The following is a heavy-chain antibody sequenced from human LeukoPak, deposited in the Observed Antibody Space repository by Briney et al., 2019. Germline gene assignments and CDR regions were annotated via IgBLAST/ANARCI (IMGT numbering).Heavy chain of an antibody. D-gene: IGHD2-15*01. V-gene: IGHV3-21*01. CDR1: GFTFSSYS. CDR2: ISSSSSYI. CDR3: ARDIVVVVAATNCYYYGMDV. Sequence: PGGSLRLSCAASGFTFSSYSMNWVRQAPGKGLEWVSSISSSSSYIYYADSVKGRLTISGDNAKNSLYLQMNSLRAEDTAVYYCARDIVVVVAATNCYYYGMDVWGQGTTVTVSS. J-gene: IGHJ6*02.